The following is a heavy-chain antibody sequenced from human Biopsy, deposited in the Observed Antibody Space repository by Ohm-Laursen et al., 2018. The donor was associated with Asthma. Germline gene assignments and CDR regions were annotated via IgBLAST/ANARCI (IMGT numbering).Heavy chain of an antibody. D-gene: IGHD6-13*01. V-gene: IGHV4-39*01. CDR3: VRGSSSWHHGPFHYYYGLDV. Sequence: PGTLSLTCAVGGAYIGSRDHHWSWIRQSPGTGLEWIGFVFWSGTTYYNPSLESRVTVSADTSKNQFSLKLTSVTAADTAVYYCVRGSSSWHHGPFHYYYGLDVWGQGTTATVSS. CDR1: GAYIGSRDHH. CDR2: VFWSGTT. J-gene: IGHJ6*02.